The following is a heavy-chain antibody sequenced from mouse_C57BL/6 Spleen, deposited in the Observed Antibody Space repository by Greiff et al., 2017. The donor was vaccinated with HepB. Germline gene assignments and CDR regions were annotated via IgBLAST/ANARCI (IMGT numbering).Heavy chain of an antibody. CDR3: ARHEVYYGGFHSYAMDY. J-gene: IGHJ4*01. Sequence: QVQLQQSGAELVKPGASVKLSCKASGYTFTEYTIHWVKQRSGQGLEWIGWFYPGSGSIKYTEKFKDKATLTADKSSSTVYMELSRLTSEDSAVYFCARHEVYYGGFHSYAMDYWGQGTSVTVSS. CDR1: GYTFTEYT. D-gene: IGHD2-1*01. V-gene: IGHV1-62-2*01. CDR2: FYPGSGSI.